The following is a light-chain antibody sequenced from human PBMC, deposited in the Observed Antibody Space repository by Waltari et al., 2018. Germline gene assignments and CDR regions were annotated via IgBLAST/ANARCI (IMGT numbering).Light chain of an antibody. CDR2: VNSDGSH. CDR3: QTWGTGIQV. Sequence: QLVLTQSPSASASLGASVNLTCTLSSGHRSYAIAWHQQQPEKGPRFLMKVNSDGSHTKWDLIPYRFSGSSSGAKHYLTISGLQSEDEADYYCQTWGTGIQVFGGGTKLSV. J-gene: IGLJ3*02. CDR1: SGHRSYA. V-gene: IGLV4-69*01.